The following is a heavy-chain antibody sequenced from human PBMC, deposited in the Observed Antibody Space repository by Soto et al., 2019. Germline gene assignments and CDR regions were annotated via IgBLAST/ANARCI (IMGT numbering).Heavy chain of an antibody. V-gene: IGHV1-69*01. CDR3: ARVSPARYFHNVYYYYGMDV. Sequence: QVQLVQSGAEVKKPGSSVKVSCKASGGTFSSYAISWVRQAPGQGLEWMGGIIPIFGTANYAQKFQGRVTITADESTSTAYMELSSLRSEDTAVYYCARVSPARYFHNVYYYYGMDVWGQGTTVTVSS. CDR1: GGTFSSYA. J-gene: IGHJ6*02. D-gene: IGHD3-9*01. CDR2: IIPIFGTA.